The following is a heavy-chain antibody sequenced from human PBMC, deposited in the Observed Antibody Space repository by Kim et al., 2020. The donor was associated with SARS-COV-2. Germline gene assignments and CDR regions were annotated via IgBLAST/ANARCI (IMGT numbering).Heavy chain of an antibody. Sequence: SLDSLKRRFTVSRDNAKNPLYLQMNSLRAEDTAVYYCARVYGDYDYYFDYWGQGTLVTVSS. J-gene: IGHJ4*02. V-gene: IGHV3-7*04. CDR3: ARVYGDYDYYFDY. D-gene: IGHD4-17*01.